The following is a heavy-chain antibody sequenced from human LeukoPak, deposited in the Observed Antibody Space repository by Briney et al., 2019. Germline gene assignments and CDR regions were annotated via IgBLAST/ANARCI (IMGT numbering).Heavy chain of an antibody. CDR2: ISGSGGST. D-gene: IGHD2-2*01. J-gene: IGHJ4*02. Sequence: PGGSLRLSCAASGFTFSSYSMNWVRQAPGKGLEWVSAISGSGGSTYYADSVKGRFTISRDNSKNTLYLQMNSLRAEDTAVYYCAKEPLAYQLLQFDYWGQGTLVTVSS. CDR1: GFTFSSYS. V-gene: IGHV3-23*01. CDR3: AKEPLAYQLLQFDY.